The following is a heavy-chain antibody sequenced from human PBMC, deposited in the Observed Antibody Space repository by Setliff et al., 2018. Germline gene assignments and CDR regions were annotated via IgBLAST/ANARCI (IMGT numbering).Heavy chain of an antibody. CDR2: INTNSGNP. CDR3: AQVGYQLLWAKDHNDLYYYMDV. CDR1: GYTITNFA. Sequence: GASVKVSCKASGYTITNFALNWVRQAPGQGPEWMGWINTNSGNPTYAQGFTGRFVFSLDTSVSTAYLQISSLKAEDTAIYYCAQVGYQLLWAKDHNDLYYYMDVWGKGTTVTVSS. V-gene: IGHV7-4-1*02. D-gene: IGHD2-2*01. J-gene: IGHJ6*03.